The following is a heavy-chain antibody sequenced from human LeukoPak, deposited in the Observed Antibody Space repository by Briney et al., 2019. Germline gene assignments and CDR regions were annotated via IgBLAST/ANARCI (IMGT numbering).Heavy chain of an antibody. CDR1: GYTFTAYF. Sequence: GESLKISRKGSGYTFTAYFIHWVRQAPGQGLEWMGWINPNSGDTNYAQNFQGRVTMTRDTSISTAYMDLSGLRSDDTAVYYCARDPNAFDIWGQGTMVTVSS. J-gene: IGHJ3*02. CDR2: INPNSGDT. CDR3: ARDPNAFDI. V-gene: IGHV1-2*02.